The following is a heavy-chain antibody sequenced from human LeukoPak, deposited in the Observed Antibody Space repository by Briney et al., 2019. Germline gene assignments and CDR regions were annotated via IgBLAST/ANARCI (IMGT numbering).Heavy chain of an antibody. CDR3: ARERESSDAFDI. J-gene: IGHJ3*02. Sequence: SETLSLTCTVSGGSISSYYWSWIRQPPGKGLEWIGYIYYSGSTNYNPSLKSRATISVDTSKNQFSLKLSSVTAADTAVYYCARERESSDAFDIWGQGTMVTVSS. CDR1: GGSISSYY. V-gene: IGHV4-59*01. D-gene: IGHD3-16*02. CDR2: IYYSGST.